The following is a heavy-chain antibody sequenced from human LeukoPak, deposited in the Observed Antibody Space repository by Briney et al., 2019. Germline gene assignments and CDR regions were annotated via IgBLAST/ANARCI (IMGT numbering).Heavy chain of an antibody. Sequence: GGSLRLSCAASGFTFSSYGMHWVRQAPGKGLEWVAFIRYDGSNKYYADSVKGRFTISRDNSKNTLYLQMNSLRAEDTAVYYSAKWKDYYDSSGYYGVYYYYMDVWGKGTTVTVSS. J-gene: IGHJ6*03. CDR1: GFTFSSYG. V-gene: IGHV3-30*02. D-gene: IGHD3-22*01. CDR2: IRYDGSNK. CDR3: AKWKDYYDSSGYYGVYYYYMDV.